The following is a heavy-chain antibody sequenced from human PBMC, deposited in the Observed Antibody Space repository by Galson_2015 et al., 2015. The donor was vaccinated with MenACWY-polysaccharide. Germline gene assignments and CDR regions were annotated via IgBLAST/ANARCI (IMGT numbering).Heavy chain of an antibody. CDR3: ARDPKQKPTTVPTGRFDY. CDR1: GYTFSTYA. Sequence: CKASGYTFSTYAMNWVRQAPGQGLEWVGGINTNTGNPTYAQGFTGRFVFSLDASVSTAYLQISSLKAEDTAVYYCARDPKQKPTTVPTGRFDYWGQGTLVTVSS. D-gene: IGHD4-17*01. J-gene: IGHJ4*02. V-gene: IGHV7-4-1*02. CDR2: INTNTGNP.